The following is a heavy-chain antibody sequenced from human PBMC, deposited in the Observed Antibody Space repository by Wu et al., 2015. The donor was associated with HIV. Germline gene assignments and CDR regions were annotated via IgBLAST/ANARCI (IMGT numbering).Heavy chain of an antibody. CDR3: ARLRLATIFGVNFDY. CDR2: IIPLSGTA. Sequence: QVHLVQSGAEVKKPGSSVKVSCKASGGTFSSYAISWVRQAPGHGLEWMGRIIPLSGTANYAQKFQGRVTTTADASTTTVFMELSRLRSDDTAVYYCARLRLATIFGVNFDYWGQGTLVTVSS. J-gene: IGHJ4*02. V-gene: IGHV1-69*15. D-gene: IGHD3-3*01. CDR1: GGTFSSYA.